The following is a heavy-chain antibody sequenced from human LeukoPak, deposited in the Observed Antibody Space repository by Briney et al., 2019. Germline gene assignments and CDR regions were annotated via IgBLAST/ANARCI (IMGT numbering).Heavy chain of an antibody. D-gene: IGHD4-17*01. Sequence: AASVKVSCKASGYTFTSYYMHWVRQAPGQGLEWMGIINPSGGSTSYAQKFQGRVTMTRDMSTSTVYMELSSLRSEDTAVYYCAKSMTTVTTEFDYWGQGTLVTVSS. CDR1: GYTFTSYY. CDR3: AKSMTTVTTEFDY. J-gene: IGHJ4*02. V-gene: IGHV1-46*01. CDR2: INPSGGST.